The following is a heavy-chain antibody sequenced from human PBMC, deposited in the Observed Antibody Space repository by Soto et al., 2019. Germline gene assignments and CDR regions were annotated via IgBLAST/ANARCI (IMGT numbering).Heavy chain of an antibody. Sequence: TGGSLRLSCAASGFTFSSYAMHWVRQAPGKGLEWVAVISYDGSNKYYADSVKGRFTISRDNSKNTLYLQMNSLRAEDTAVYYCARDRGVISRSAFDIWGQGTMVTVSS. CDR3: ARDRGVISRSAFDI. J-gene: IGHJ3*02. CDR2: ISYDGSNK. V-gene: IGHV3-30-3*01. D-gene: IGHD3-10*01. CDR1: GFTFSSYA.